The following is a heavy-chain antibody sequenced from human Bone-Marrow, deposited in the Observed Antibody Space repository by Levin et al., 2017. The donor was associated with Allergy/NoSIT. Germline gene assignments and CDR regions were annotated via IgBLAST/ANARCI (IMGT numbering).Heavy chain of an antibody. V-gene: IGHV3-11*01. Sequence: GESLKISCAASGFRFSDYYMRWLRQAPGKGLEWVSDISYTGSSKFYADSVKGRFTTSRDNLKKSLYLQMNTLRVEDTAVYYCARVEGPSDSTAYYFGPDYWGQGTLVTVSS. CDR2: ISYTGSSK. CDR1: GFRFSDYY. J-gene: IGHJ4*02. CDR3: ARVEGPSDSTAYYFGPDY. D-gene: IGHD3-22*01.